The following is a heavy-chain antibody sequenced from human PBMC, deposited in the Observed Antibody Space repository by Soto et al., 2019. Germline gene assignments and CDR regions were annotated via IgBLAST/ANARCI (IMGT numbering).Heavy chain of an antibody. Sequence: GGSLRLSCAASGFTFSNAWMNWVRQVPGKGLEWVGRIKSKTDGGTTDYAAPVKGRFTISRDDSKNTLYLQMNSLKTEDTAVYYCTTSGSYGRVWPAPSSVWGQGTLVTVSS. CDR1: GFTFSNAW. D-gene: IGHD1-26*01. J-gene: IGHJ4*02. V-gene: IGHV3-15*07. CDR3: TTSGSYGRVWPAPSSV. CDR2: IKSKTDGGTT.